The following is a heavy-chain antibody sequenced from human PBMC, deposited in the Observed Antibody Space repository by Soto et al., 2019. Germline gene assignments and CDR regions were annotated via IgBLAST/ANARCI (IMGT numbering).Heavy chain of an antibody. D-gene: IGHD2-8*01. CDR1: GGSISSSNW. CDR3: ARASTTRYGVDAFDI. CDR2: IYHSGST. V-gene: IGHV4-4*02. J-gene: IGHJ3*02. Sequence: SETLSLTFAVSGGSISSSNWWSWVRQPPGKGLEWIGEIYHSGSTNYNPSLKSRVTISVDKSKNQFSLKLSSVTAADTAVYYCARASTTRYGVDAFDIWGQGTMVT.